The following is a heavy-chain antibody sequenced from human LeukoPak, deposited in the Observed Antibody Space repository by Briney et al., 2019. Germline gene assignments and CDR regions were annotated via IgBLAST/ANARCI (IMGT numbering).Heavy chain of an antibody. CDR1: GFTFSSYA. CDR2: ISYDGSNK. CDR3: ARDCPPSGPCLADAFDI. Sequence: QPGRSLRLSCAASGFTFSSYAMHWVRQAPGKGLEWVAVISYDGSNKYYADSVKGRFTISRDNAKNSLYLQMNSLRAEDTAVYYCARDCPPSGPCLADAFDIWGQGTMVTVSS. D-gene: IGHD3-16*01. V-gene: IGHV3-30-3*01. J-gene: IGHJ3*02.